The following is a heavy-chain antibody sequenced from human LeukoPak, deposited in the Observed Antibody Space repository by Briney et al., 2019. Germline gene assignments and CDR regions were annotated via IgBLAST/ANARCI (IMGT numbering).Heavy chain of an antibody. CDR3: ARISYDFWSGNLATWFDR. CDR2: IYYSGST. V-gene: IGHV4-59*01. Sequence: AETLSLTCTVSGGSFSSYYWSWVRQPPGKGLEWIGYIYYSGSTNYNPALKRRVTISVDTSKNQFSLKLSSVTAADTAVYYCARISYDFWSGNLATWFDRWGQGTLVTVSS. CDR1: GGSFSSYY. D-gene: IGHD3-3*01. J-gene: IGHJ5*02.